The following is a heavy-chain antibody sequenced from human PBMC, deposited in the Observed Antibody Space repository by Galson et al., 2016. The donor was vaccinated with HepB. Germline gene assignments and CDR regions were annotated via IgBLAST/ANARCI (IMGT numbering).Heavy chain of an antibody. J-gene: IGHJ5*02. CDR2: IYWDDDT. CDR1: GFSLSTSTVG. V-gene: IGHV2-5*02. D-gene: IGHD2-15*01. Sequence: PALVKPTQTLTLTCTFSGFSLSTSTVGVGWIRQPPGKALEWLALIYWDDDTRYSPSLKSRLHIPKDTSKNQVVLTMTHMDPVDTATYYCARSQMNYCGGGRCRSPSDLFDPWGQGILVTVSS. CDR3: ARSQMNYCGGGRCRSPSDLFDP.